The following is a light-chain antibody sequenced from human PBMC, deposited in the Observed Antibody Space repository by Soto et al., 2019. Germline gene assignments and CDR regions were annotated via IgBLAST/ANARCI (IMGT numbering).Light chain of an antibody. CDR2: GAS. CDR1: QSVDIN. Sequence: EIVLTQSPATPSVSPGERVTLSCRASQSVDINLAWYQQKPGQAPRLLIYGASTRATDMPGRFSGRGAGAEFTLTISSLQSEDFAVYYCQQYRSWPRTFGQGTKVEIK. CDR3: QQYRSWPRT. V-gene: IGKV3-15*01. J-gene: IGKJ1*01.